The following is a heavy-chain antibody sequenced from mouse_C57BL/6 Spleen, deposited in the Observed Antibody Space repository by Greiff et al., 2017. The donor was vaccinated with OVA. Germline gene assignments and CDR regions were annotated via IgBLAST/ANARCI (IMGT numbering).Heavy chain of an antibody. CDR3: ARSPRYYGSSPYYFDY. J-gene: IGHJ2*01. CDR2: INPGSGGT. D-gene: IGHD1-1*01. CDR1: GYAFTNYL. V-gene: IGHV1-54*01. Sequence: QVQLQQSGAELVRPGTSVKVSCKASGYAFTNYLIEWVKQRPGQGLEWIGVINPGSGGTNYNEKFKGKATLTADKSSSTAYMQLSSLTSEDSAVYFCARSPRYYGSSPYYFDYWGQGTTLTVSS.